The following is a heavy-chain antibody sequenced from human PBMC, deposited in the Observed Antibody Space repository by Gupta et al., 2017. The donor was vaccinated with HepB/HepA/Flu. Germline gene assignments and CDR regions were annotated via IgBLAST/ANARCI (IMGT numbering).Heavy chain of an antibody. CDR3: KADRDAFDL. D-gene: IGHD2-15*01. J-gene: IGHJ3*01. CDR2: IYYDRSP. V-gene: IGHV4-39*01. CDR1: GLSDGPIFLTDYY. Sequence: QLQLQESGPGLVKPSETLSLTCTVSGLSDGPIFLTDYYWGWVRQPPGKGLGWIGGIYYDRSPVYTPSRRGRVTISVGTTQNQFSPSLNSVTAADTAGYYCKADRDAFDLWGQGTTVTVSS.